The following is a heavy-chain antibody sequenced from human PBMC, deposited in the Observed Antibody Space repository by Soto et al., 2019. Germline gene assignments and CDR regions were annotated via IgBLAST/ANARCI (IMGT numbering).Heavy chain of an antibody. V-gene: IGHV3-30*03. CDR2: ISYDGSNK. J-gene: IGHJ2*01. CDR3: ASTLEMATITAPLGL. D-gene: IGHD5-12*01. CDR1: GFTFSSYG. Sequence: QVQLVESGGGVVQPGRSLRLSCAASGFTFSSYGMHWVRQAPGKGLERVAVISYDGSNKYYADSVKGRFTISRDNSKNTLYLQMNSLRAEDTAVYYCASTLEMATITAPLGLWGRGTLVTVSS.